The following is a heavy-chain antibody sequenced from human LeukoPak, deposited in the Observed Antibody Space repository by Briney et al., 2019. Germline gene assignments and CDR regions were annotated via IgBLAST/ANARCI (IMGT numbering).Heavy chain of an antibody. CDR2: IIPIFGTA. CDR3: ARFRGVITSNNWFDP. D-gene: IGHD1-14*01. Sequence: GASVKVSCKASGGTFSSYAISWVRQAPGQGLEWMAEIIPIFGTANYAQKFQGRVTITTDESTSTAYMELSSLRSEDTAVYYCARFRGVITSNNWFDPWGQGALVTVSS. V-gene: IGHV1-69*05. CDR1: GGTFSSYA. J-gene: IGHJ5*02.